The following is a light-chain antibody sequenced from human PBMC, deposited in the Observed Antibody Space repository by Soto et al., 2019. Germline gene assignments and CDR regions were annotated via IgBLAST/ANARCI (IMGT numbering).Light chain of an antibody. CDR1: QSVSNY. CDR3: QQRSNWPPRIT. V-gene: IGKV3-11*01. Sequence: DIVLTQSPATQSLSPGERATLSCRASQSVSNYLAWYQQKPGQAPRLLIYDASNRATGIPARFSGSGSGTDFTLTISSLEPEEFAVYYCQQRSNWPPRITFGGGTKVEIK. CDR2: DAS. J-gene: IGKJ4*01.